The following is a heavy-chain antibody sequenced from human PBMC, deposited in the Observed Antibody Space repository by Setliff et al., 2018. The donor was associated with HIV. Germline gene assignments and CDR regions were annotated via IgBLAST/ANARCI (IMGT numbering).Heavy chain of an antibody. Sequence: SGPTLVNPTQTLTLTCTLSGLSLITSGVGVGWIRQPPGKALEWLALIYWDDDKRYSPSLKSRLTMNKDTSKNQVLLIMTNMDPVDTALYYCAKGQSLRGYDWEYDALDIWGQGTMVTVS. D-gene: IGHD5-12*01. CDR3: AKGQSLRGYDWEYDALDI. CDR1: GLSLITSGVG. CDR2: IYWDDDK. J-gene: IGHJ3*02. V-gene: IGHV2-5*02.